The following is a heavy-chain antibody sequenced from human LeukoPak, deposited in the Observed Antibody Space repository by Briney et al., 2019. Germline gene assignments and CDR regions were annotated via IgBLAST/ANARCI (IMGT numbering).Heavy chain of an antibody. V-gene: IGHV4-59*08. J-gene: IGHJ4*02. Sequence: SETLSLTCTVSGASINTYYWSWIRQPPGKGLEWIGHIPYGGTTNYNASLKSRGTISVDTTYNQFFQKQRSVTAADAAVYYCASLYSSALFSLVGWGQVTLVTASS. CDR1: GASINTYY. CDR3: ASLYSSALFSLVG. CDR2: IPYGGTT. D-gene: IGHD6-19*01.